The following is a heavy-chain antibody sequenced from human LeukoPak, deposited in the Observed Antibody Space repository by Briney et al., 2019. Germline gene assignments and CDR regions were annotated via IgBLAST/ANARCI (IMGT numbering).Heavy chain of an antibody. CDR1: GVSISSYF. CDR3: ARAGTSGGLCDY. CDR2: IYTSGST. V-gene: IGHV4-4*07. D-gene: IGHD1-14*01. Sequence: SETLSLTCTVSGVSISSYFWSWVRQPAGKGLEWIGRIYTSGSTKYNPSLQSQVTMSLDTSKKQLSLNLGSVTAADTAVYYCARAGTSGGLCDYWGQGILVTVSS. J-gene: IGHJ4*02.